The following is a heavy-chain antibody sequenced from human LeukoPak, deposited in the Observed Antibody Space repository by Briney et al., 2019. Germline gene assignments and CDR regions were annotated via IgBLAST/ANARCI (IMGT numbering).Heavy chain of an antibody. Sequence: SETLSLTCAVYGGSFNVHYWSWIRQPPGKGLEWIGEINHSGSTNYNPSLKSRVTISVDTSKNQFSLKLTSVTAADTAVYCCARHGNIAARYFDYWGQGTLVTVSS. D-gene: IGHD6-6*01. V-gene: IGHV4-34*01. CDR2: INHSGST. J-gene: IGHJ4*02. CDR1: GGSFNVHY. CDR3: ARHGNIAARYFDY.